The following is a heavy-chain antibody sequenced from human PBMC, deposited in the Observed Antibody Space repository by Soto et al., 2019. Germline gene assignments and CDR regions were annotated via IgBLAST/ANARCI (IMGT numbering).Heavy chain of an antibody. CDR1: GFTFSSYW. J-gene: IGHJ4*02. CDR2: IKQDGSEK. CDR3: ARDHVDTARVDFDY. D-gene: IGHD5-18*01. Sequence: EVQLVESGGGWVQPGGSLRLSCAASGFTFSSYWMSWVRQAPGKGLEWVANIKQDGSEKYYVDSVKGRFTISRDNAKNSLDLQMNSLRAEDTAVYYCARDHVDTARVDFDYWGQGTLVTVSS. V-gene: IGHV3-7*05.